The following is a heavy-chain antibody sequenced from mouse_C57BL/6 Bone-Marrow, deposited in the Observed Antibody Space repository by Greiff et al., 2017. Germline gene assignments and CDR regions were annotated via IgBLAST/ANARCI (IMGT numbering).Heavy chain of an antibody. Sequence: EVQVVESGGDLVKPGGSLKLSCAASGFTFSSYGMSWVRQTPDKRLEWVATISSGGSYTYYPDRVKGRFTISRDNANNTLYLQMSSLKSEDAAMYYCASPSVIAHYYAMDYWGRGTSVTVSS. V-gene: IGHV5-6*01. J-gene: IGHJ4*01. CDR1: GFTFSSYG. CDR2: ISSGGSYT. D-gene: IGHD1-1*01. CDR3: ASPSVIAHYYAMDY.